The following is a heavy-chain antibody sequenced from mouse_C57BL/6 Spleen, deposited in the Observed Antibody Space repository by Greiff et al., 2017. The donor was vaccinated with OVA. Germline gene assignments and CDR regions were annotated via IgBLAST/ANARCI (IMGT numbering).Heavy chain of an antibody. CDR1: GFTFSSYG. Sequence: EVQLVESGGDLVKPGGSLKLSCAASGFTFSSYGMSWVRQTPDKRLEWVATISSGGSYTYYPDSVKGRFTISRDNAKNTLYLQMSSLKSEGTAMYYCAKQGGTMVEDPPCFVYWGQGTLVTVSA. V-gene: IGHV5-6*01. CDR3: AKQGGTMVEDPPCFVY. J-gene: IGHJ3*01. D-gene: IGHD2-1*01. CDR2: ISSGGSYT.